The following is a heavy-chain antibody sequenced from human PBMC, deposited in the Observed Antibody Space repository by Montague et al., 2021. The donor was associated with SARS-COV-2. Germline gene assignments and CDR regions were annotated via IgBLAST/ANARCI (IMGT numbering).Heavy chain of an antibody. Sequence: SKTLSLTCTVSGASISSSENSWGWIRQSPGKGLEWFGSIFYSGTTYFNPSLRSRIAISVDTSKNQFSLKVTSVTAADTAVYYCARRVTFGGVVVALDYWGQGHLVSVSS. CDR1: GASISSSENS. J-gene: IGHJ4*02. CDR3: ARRVTFGGVVVALDY. CDR2: IFYSGTT. D-gene: IGHD3-16*02. V-gene: IGHV4-39*01.